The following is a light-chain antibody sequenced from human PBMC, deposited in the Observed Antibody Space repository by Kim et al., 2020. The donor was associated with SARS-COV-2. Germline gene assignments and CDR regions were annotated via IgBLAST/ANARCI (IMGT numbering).Light chain of an antibody. CDR1: RSVSPGY. CDR2: SAS. J-gene: IGKJ2*01. Sequence: EVVLTQSPATLSLSPGDRATLSCRASRSVSPGYLTWYQQKPGQAPRLLMYSASIRATGIPARFRGSESGTDFILTINRLESEDSAIYYCHHLSYSPHYTFGQGTKLEI. CDR3: HHLSYSPHYT. V-gene: IGKV3-20*01.